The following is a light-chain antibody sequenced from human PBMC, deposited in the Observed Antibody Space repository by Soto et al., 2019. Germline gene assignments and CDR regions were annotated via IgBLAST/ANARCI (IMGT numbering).Light chain of an antibody. CDR1: QSVSSY. Sequence: EIVMTQSPDTLSVSPGERATLSCRASQSVSSYLAWYQQKPGQAPRLLIYDASNRATGIPARFSGSGSGTDFTLTISSLEPEDFAVYYCQQRSNWFTFGQGTRLEIK. V-gene: IGKV3-11*01. CDR2: DAS. CDR3: QQRSNWFT. J-gene: IGKJ5*01.